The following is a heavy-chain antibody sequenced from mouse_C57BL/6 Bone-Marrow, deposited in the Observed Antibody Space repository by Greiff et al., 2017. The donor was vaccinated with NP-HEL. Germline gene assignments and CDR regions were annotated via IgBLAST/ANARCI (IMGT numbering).Heavy chain of an antibody. J-gene: IGHJ4*01. V-gene: IGHV5-6*01. CDR2: ISSGGSYT. CDR1: GFTFSSYG. CDR3: ATLDWGYAMDY. Sequence: EVQLVESGGDLVKPGGSLKLSCAASGFTFSSYGMSWVRQTPDQRLEWVATISSGGSYTYYPDSVKGRFPISRDNAKNTLYLQMSSLKSEDTAMYCCATLDWGYAMDYWGQGTSVTVSS. D-gene: IGHD4-1*01.